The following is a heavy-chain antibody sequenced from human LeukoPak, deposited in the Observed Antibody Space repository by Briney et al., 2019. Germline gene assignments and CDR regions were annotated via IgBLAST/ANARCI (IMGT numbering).Heavy chain of an antibody. J-gene: IGHJ4*02. CDR2: ISGSGGST. V-gene: IGHV3-23*01. D-gene: IGHD5-18*01. CDR1: GFTFSSYA. CDR3: AKHSGYSYGYYFDY. Sequence: GGSLRLSCAASGFTFSSYAMSWVHQAPGKGLEWVSAISGSGGSTYYADSVKGRFTISRDNSKNTLYMQMNSLRAEDTAVYYCAKHSGYSYGYYFDYWGQGTLVTVSS.